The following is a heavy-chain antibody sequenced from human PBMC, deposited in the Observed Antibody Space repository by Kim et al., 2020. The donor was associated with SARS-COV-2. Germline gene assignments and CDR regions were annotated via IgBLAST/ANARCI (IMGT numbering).Heavy chain of an antibody. J-gene: IGHJ6*02. CDR1: GFTFSSYG. V-gene: IGHV3-30*18. CDR2: ISYDGTNK. Sequence: GGSLRLSCVASGFTFSSYGMHWVRQAPGKGLEWVAVISYDGTNKNYADSVKGRFTISRDNSKNTLYLQMNSLRTEDTAVYYCAKYSRDDGMDVWGQGTTVTVSS. D-gene: IGHD5-18*01. CDR3: AKYSRDDGMDV.